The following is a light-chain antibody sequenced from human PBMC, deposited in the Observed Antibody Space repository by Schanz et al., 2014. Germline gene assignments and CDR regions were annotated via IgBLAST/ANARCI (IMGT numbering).Light chain of an antibody. J-gene: IGKJ1*01. CDR1: QSVGRK. V-gene: IGKV3-15*01. CDR2: GAS. CDR3: QQYNNWPPKT. Sequence: EIGRTQSPVTLSVPPGERETLFCRESQSVGRKEAGYQQKPGQAPRSLIYGASTRATGIPAKFSGSGSETEFTLTISRLQSEDFAVYYCQQYNNWPPKTFGQGTKVEIK.